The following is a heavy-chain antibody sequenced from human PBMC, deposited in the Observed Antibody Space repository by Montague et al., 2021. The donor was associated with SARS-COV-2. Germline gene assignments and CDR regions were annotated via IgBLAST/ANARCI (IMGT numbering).Heavy chain of an antibody. D-gene: IGHD3-10*01. V-gene: IGHV4-38-2*02. CDR1: GYSISNNCY. J-gene: IGHJ5*02. Sequence: SETLSLTCSVSGYSISNNCYWGWIRQSPGKGLEWIGSIYHSGNTYYNPSLDSRVTISLDSSKNHFSLKLRSVTAADTAVYHCGRDLLYGTGTYWFDPWGQGTLVTVSS. CDR3: GRDLLYGTGTYWFDP. CDR2: IYHSGNT.